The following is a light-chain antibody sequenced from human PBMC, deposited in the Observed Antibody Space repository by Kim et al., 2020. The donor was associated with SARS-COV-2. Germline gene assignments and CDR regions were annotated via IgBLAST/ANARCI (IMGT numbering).Light chain of an antibody. Sequence: LSPGERATLSCRLSQSVGSSSLAWYQQKPGQAPRLIIYGASTRATGIPDRFSGSGSGTDFTLIISRLEPEDFAVYFCQQYDTSPLNFGGGTKVEI. J-gene: IGKJ4*01. CDR1: QSVGSSS. CDR3: QQYDTSPLN. V-gene: IGKV3-20*01. CDR2: GAS.